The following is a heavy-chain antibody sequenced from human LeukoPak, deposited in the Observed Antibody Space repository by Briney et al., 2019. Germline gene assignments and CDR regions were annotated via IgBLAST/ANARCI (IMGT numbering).Heavy chain of an antibody. CDR1: VGSISRYY. J-gene: IGHJ4*02. CDR3: ARVGVPGSFDY. D-gene: IGHD3-3*01. V-gene: IGHV4-59*01. CDR2: IYYSGNT. Sequence: SETLSLTCTVPVGSISRYYWSWIRQPPRKGLEWIGYIYYSGNTNNNPSLKSRVTLSIDTSKNQFSLNLSSVSAADTAVYYCARVGVPGSFDYWGQGTLVTVSS.